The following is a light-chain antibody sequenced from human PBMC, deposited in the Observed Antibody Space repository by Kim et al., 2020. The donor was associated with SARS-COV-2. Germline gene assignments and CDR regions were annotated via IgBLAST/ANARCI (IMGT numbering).Light chain of an antibody. V-gene: IGLV1-47*02. Sequence: GQRFTISCSGRGSKIGSNYVYWYQQLPGTAPKLLIYSNNQRPSGVPDRFSGSKSGTSASLAISGLRSEDEADYYCAAWDDSLSGVVFGGGTQLTVL. CDR1: GSKIGSNY. CDR2: SNN. J-gene: IGLJ2*01. CDR3: AAWDDSLSGVV.